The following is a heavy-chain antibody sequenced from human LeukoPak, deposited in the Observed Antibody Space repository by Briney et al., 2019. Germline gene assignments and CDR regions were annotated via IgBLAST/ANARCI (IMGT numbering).Heavy chain of an antibody. J-gene: IGHJ5*02. CDR3: ARDIIDSSGYYAGWFDP. Sequence: SETLSLTCTVSGVSISSYFWSWIRQPPGKGLEWIGYIYYSGSTNYNPSLKSRVTISVDTSKNQFSLKLSSVTAADTAVYYCARDIIDSSGYYAGWFDPWGQGTLVTVSS. V-gene: IGHV4-59*01. CDR1: GVSISSYF. D-gene: IGHD3-22*01. CDR2: IYYSGST.